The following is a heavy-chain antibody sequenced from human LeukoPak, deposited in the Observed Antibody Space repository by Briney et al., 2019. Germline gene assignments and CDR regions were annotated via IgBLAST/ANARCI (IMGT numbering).Heavy chain of an antibody. CDR3: ARGLGSRVQYSWLNP. J-gene: IGHJ5*02. CDR1: GYTFTSYF. V-gene: IGHV1-3*04. CDR2: LNTGNGDT. D-gene: IGHD1-1*01. Sequence: GASVKVSCKASGYTFTSYFIQWVRQAPGQRLEWMGWLNTGNGDTKYSQKFQRRVTITKDTSANTAYMELSSLRSEDTAVYYCARGLGSRVQYSWLNPWGQGTLVTVSS.